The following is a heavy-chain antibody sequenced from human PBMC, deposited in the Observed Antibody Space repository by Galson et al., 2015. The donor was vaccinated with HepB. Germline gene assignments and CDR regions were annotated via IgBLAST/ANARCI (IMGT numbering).Heavy chain of an antibody. CDR2: IYGGGDDP. V-gene: IGHV3-23*01. D-gene: IGHD3-9*01. Sequence: SLRLSCAASGFTFNWFAMSWVRQAPGKGLEWVSSIYGGGDDPYYADSVKGRFTISRDNSKNTLYLQINSLQAEDTAVYYCAKMDGQVTAYYNFDSWGQGTLVTVSS. J-gene: IGHJ4*02. CDR3: AKMDGQVTAYYNFDS. CDR1: GFTFNWFA.